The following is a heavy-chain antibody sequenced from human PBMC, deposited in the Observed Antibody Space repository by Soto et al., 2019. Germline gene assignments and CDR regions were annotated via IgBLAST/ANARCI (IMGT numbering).Heavy chain of an antibody. Sequence: SETLSLTCAVSGGSISSGGYSWSWIRQPPGKGLEWIGYIYHSGSTYYNPSLRSRVTISVDRSKNQFSLKLSSVTAADTAVYYCARGNVVAIDYWGQGTLVTVSS. V-gene: IGHV4-30-2*01. J-gene: IGHJ4*02. CDR3: ARGNVVAIDY. CDR1: GGSISSGGYS. CDR2: IYHSGST. D-gene: IGHD2-21*01.